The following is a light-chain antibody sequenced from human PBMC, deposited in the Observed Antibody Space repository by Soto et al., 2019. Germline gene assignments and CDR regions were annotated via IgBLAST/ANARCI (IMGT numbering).Light chain of an antibody. J-gene: IGKJ1*01. CDR1: QSVKSTY. CDR3: QQYGSSPRT. V-gene: IGKV3D-20*01. Sequence: EIVLTQSPATLSLSPGERATLSCGASQSVKSTYLAWYQQKPGLAPRLLIYDASNRATGIRDRFSGSGSGTDFTLTISRLEPEDFAVYYCQQYGSSPRTFGQGTKVEIK. CDR2: DAS.